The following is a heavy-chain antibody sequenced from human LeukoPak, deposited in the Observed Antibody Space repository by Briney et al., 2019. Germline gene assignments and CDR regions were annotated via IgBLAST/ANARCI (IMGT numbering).Heavy chain of an antibody. CDR1: GFTFSSYG. CDR2: IWYDGSNK. V-gene: IGHV3-33*01. D-gene: IGHD3-10*01. Sequence: GGSLRLSCAASGFTFSSYGMHWVRQAPGKGLEWVAVIWYDGSNKYYADSVKGLFTISRDNSKNTLYLQMNSLRAEDTAVYYCARDDGVLWFGELGYWGQGTLVTVSS. J-gene: IGHJ4*02. CDR3: ARDDGVLWFGELGY.